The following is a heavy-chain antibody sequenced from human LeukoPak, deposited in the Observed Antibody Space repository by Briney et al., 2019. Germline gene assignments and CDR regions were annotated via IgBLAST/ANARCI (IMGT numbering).Heavy chain of an antibody. Sequence: PSETLSLTCTVSGGSISSGNYYYSWIRQPAGKALEWLGRIYTSGTTNYNPSLKSRVTISVDTSKNQFSLKLSSVTAADTAVYYCARGSFYYDSSGYQYYFDYWGQGTLVTVSS. J-gene: IGHJ4*02. V-gene: IGHV4-61*02. CDR2: IYTSGTT. D-gene: IGHD3-22*01. CDR1: GGSISSGNYY. CDR3: ARGSFYYDSSGYQYYFDY.